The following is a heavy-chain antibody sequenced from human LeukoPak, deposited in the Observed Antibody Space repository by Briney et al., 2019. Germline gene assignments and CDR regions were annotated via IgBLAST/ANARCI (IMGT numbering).Heavy chain of an antibody. V-gene: IGHV3-74*01. CDR1: GFTFSSYW. CDR2: INSDGSSS. Sequence: PGGSLRLSCAASGFTFSSYWMHWVRQAPGKGLVWVSRINSDGSSSSYADSVKGRFTISRDNARNTLYLQMNSLRAEDTAVYYCARAFYDFWSGYEYYFDYWGQGTLVTVSS. CDR3: ARAFYDFWSGYEYYFDY. J-gene: IGHJ4*02. D-gene: IGHD3-3*01.